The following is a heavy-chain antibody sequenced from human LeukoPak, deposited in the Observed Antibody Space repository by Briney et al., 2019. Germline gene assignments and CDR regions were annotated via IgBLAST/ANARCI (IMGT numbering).Heavy chain of an antibody. J-gene: IGHJ4*02. V-gene: IGHV1-69*04. D-gene: IGHD5-18*01. CDR3: ARDTAMVGYYFDY. Sequence: SVKVSCKASGGTFSSYSLSWVRQAPGQGLEWMGRIIPIIQITNYAQKFQGRVTITADKSTSTAYMELSSLRSEDTAVYYCARDTAMVGYYFDYWGQGTLVTVSS. CDR1: GGTFSSYS. CDR2: IIPIIQIT.